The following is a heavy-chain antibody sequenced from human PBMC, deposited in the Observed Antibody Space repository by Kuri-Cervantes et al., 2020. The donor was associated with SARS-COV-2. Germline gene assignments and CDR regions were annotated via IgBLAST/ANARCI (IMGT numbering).Heavy chain of an antibody. CDR1: GYTFTGYY. J-gene: IGHJ3*01. Sequence: ASVKVSCKASGYTFTGYYMHWVRQAPGQGLEWMGWINPNSGGTNYAQKFQGRVTMTRDTSISTAYMELSGLTSDDTAVYYCARVQTAVTYDALDLWGQGTMVTVSS. D-gene: IGHD4-17*01. CDR3: ARVQTAVTYDALDL. CDR2: INPNSGGT. V-gene: IGHV1-2*02.